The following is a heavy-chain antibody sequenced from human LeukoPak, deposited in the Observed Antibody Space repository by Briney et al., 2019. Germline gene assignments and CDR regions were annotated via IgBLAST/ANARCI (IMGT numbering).Heavy chain of an antibody. CDR2: TDPSDSYT. V-gene: IGHV5-10-1*01. CDR3: ARLDPIPAAISVRDY. CDR1: GYSFTSYW. D-gene: IGHD2-2*01. Sequence: GESLKISCKGSGYSFTSYWISWVRQMPGKGLEWMGRTDPSDSYTNYSPSFQGHVTISADKSISTAYLQWSSLKASDTAMYYCARLDPIPAAISVRDYWGQGTLVTVSS. J-gene: IGHJ4*02.